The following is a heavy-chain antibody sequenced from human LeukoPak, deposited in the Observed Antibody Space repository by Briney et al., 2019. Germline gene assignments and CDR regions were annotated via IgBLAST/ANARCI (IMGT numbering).Heavy chain of an antibody. J-gene: IGHJ4*02. CDR2: IYSDDST. CDR1: GFTVSSDY. D-gene: IGHD3-3*01. Sequence: GGSLRLSCAASGFTVSSDYMNWVRQAPGKGLEWVSVIYSDDSTYYADSVRGRFTISRDNSNNTLYLQMNSLRAEDTAVYYCARGRGSGYYIPFYFDYWGQGTLVTVSS. CDR3: ARGRGSGYYIPFYFDY. V-gene: IGHV3-66*01.